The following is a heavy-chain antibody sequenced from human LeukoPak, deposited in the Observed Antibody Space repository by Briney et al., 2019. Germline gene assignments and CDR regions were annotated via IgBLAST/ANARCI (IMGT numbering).Heavy chain of an antibody. D-gene: IGHD2-2*01. CDR1: GGTFSSYA. V-gene: IGHV1-18*01. Sequence: ASVKVSCKASGGTFSSYAISWVRQAPGQGLEWMGWISAYNGNTNYAQKLQGRVTMTTDTSTSTAYMELRSLRSDDTAVYYCARDTVVADIVVVPAAERCVDYWGQGTLVTVSS. CDR2: ISAYNGNT. J-gene: IGHJ4*02. CDR3: ARDTVVADIVVVPAAERCVDY.